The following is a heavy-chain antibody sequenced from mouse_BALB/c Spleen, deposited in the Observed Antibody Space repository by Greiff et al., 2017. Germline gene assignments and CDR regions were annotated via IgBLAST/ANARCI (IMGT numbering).Heavy chain of an antibody. CDR2: INPSTGYT. J-gene: IGHJ3*01. CDR1: GYTFTSYW. V-gene: IGHV1-7*01. Sequence: QVHVKQSGAELAKPGASVKMSCKASGYTFTSYWMHWVKQRPGQGLEWIGYINPSTGYTEYNQKFKDKATLTADKSSSTAYMQLSSLTSEDSAVYYCARGDDYAWFAYWGQGTLVTVSA. D-gene: IGHD2-4*01. CDR3: ARGDDYAWFAY.